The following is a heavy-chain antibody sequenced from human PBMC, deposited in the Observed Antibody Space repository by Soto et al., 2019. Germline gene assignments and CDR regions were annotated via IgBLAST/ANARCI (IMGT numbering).Heavy chain of an antibody. V-gene: IGHV1-69*06. CDR1: GGTFSSYA. CDR2: IIPIFGTA. Sequence: ASVKVSCKASGGTFSSYAISWVRQAPGQGLEWMGGIIPIFGTANYAQKFQGRVTITADKSTSTAYMELSSLRSEDTAVYYCAVSYSGYDKRKYYFDYWGQGTLVTVSS. J-gene: IGHJ4*02. D-gene: IGHD5-12*01. CDR3: AVSYSGYDKRKYYFDY.